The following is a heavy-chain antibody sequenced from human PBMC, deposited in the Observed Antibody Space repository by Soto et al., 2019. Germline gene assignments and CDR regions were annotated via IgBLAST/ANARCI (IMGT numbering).Heavy chain of an antibody. CDR3: ARDSAGSGPPGYYYGMDV. J-gene: IGHJ6*01. V-gene: IGHV3-7*01. CDR2: IKQDGSEK. D-gene: IGHD3-10*01. Sequence: PGGSLRLSCAASGFTFSSYWMSWVRQAPGKGLEWVANIKQDGSEKYYVDSVKGRFTISRDNAKNSLYLQMNSLRAEDTAVYYCARDSAGSGPPGYYYGMDVWGQGTTVTVSS. CDR1: GFTFSSYW.